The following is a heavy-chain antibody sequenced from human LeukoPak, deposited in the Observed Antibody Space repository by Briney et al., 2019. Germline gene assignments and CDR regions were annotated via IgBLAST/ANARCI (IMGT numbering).Heavy chain of an antibody. D-gene: IGHD2-21*02. CDR3: ARVENIVVVTPFDY. V-gene: IGHV3-11*01. J-gene: IGHJ4*02. Sequence: GGSLRLSCAASGFTVSSNYMSWVRQAPGKGLEWVSYISSSGSTIYYADSVKGRFTISRDNAKNSLYLQMNSLRAEDTAVYYCARVENIVVVTPFDYWGQGTLVTVSS. CDR2: ISSSGSTI. CDR1: GFTVSSNY.